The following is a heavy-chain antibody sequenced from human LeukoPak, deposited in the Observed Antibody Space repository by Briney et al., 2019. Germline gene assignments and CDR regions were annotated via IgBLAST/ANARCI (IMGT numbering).Heavy chain of an antibody. D-gene: IGHD6-19*01. CDR1: ELTFSSYA. CDR2: VSGSGGST. J-gene: IGHJ4*02. CDR3: TRLFESSGWYGFDY. Sequence: GGTLRLSCAASELTFSSYAMNWVRQAPGKGLEWVSGVSGSGGSTYYADSVKGRFTISRDNSKNTAYLQMNSLKTEDTAVYYCTRLFESSGWYGFDYWGQGTLVTVSS. V-gene: IGHV3-23*01.